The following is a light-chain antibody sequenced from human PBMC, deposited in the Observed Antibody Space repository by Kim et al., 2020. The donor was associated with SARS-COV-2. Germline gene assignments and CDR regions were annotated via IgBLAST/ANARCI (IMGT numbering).Light chain of an antibody. J-gene: IGKJ5*01. CDR3: QKYGSSPST. Sequence: EIVLTQSPGTLSLSPGERATLSCRASQSVSSSYLAWYQQKPGQAPRLLIYGASSRATGIPDRFSGSGSGTDFTLTISRLEPEDFAVYYWQKYGSSPSTFGQGTRLEIK. CDR2: GAS. V-gene: IGKV3-20*01. CDR1: QSVSSSY.